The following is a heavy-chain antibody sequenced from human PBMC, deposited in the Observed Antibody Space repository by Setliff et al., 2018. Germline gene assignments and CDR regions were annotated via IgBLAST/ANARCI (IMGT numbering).Heavy chain of an antibody. D-gene: IGHD1-7*01. J-gene: IGHJ4*02. V-gene: IGHV3-74*01. CDR1: GFTFSSYW. CDR3: VAVRWNYPTV. Sequence: GGSLRLSCAASGFTFSSYWMHWVRQAPGKGLVWVSHINSDGSGTSYADSVKGRFTISRDNAKNTLYLQMNSLRAEDTAVFYCVAVRWNYPTVWGQGTLVTVSS. CDR2: INSDGSGT.